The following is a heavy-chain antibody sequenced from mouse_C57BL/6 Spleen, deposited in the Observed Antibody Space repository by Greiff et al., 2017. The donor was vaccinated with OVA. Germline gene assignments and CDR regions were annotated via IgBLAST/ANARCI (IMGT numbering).Heavy chain of an antibody. CDR2: IRNKANGYTT. CDR3: ASLYYYGSSPFDY. Sequence: EVQVVESGGGLVQPGGSLSLSCAASGFTFTDYYMSWVRQPPGKALEWLGFIRNKANGYTTEYSASVKGRFTISRDNSQSILYLQMNALRAEDSATYYCASLYYYGSSPFDYWGQGTTLTVSS. V-gene: IGHV7-3*01. J-gene: IGHJ2*01. D-gene: IGHD1-1*01. CDR1: GFTFTDYY.